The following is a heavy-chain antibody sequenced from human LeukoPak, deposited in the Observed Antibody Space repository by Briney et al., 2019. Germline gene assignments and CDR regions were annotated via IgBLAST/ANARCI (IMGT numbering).Heavy chain of an antibody. CDR2: IYYSGST. CDR3: ARVGYSYAFDP. V-gene: IGHV4-39*07. Sequence: SETLSLTCTVSGGSISSSSYYWGWIRQPPGKGLEWIGSIYYSGSTYYNPSLKSRVTISIDTSKNQFSLKLSSVSAADTAVYYCARVGYSYAFDPWGQGDLVTVSS. D-gene: IGHD5-18*01. CDR1: GGSISSSSYY. J-gene: IGHJ5*02.